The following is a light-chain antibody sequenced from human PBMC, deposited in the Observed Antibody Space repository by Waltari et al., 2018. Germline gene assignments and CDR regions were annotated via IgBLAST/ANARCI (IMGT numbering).Light chain of an antibody. J-gene: IGLJ1*01. Sequence: SALTTPASVSGAPGQPITLPCTRTSSDVGRYNYLSWYQQPPSKAPKLIIYELSTRPSGVSNRYSGSKPGNTASLTISGLQAEDEADYYCSSYTSSSTYVFGTGTKVTVL. CDR1: SSDVGRYNY. CDR3: SSYTSSSTYV. CDR2: ELS. V-gene: IGLV2-14*01.